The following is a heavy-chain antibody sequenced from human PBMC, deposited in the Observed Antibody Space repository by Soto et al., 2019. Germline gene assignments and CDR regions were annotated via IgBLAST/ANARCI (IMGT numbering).Heavy chain of an antibody. V-gene: IGHV4-61*01. Sequence: NPSETLSLTCTVSGGSVSSGSYYWSWIRQPPGKGLEWIGYIYYSGSTNYNPSLKSRVTISVDTSKNQFSLKLSSVTAADTAVYYCARDGSSGYYTAAYWGQGTLVTVSS. D-gene: IGHD3-22*01. CDR1: GGSVSSGSYY. CDR2: IYYSGST. J-gene: IGHJ4*02. CDR3: ARDGSSGYYTAAY.